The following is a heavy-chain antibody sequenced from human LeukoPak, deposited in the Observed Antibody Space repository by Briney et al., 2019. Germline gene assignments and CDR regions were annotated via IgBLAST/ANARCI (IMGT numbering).Heavy chain of an antibody. Sequence: SETLSLTCAVYGGSFSGYYWSWICQPPGKGLEWIGEINHSGSTNYNPSLKSRVTILVDTSKNQFSLKLSSVTAADTAVYYCAITYGDYSDYWGQGTLVTVSS. J-gene: IGHJ4*02. CDR3: AITYGDYSDY. CDR2: INHSGST. D-gene: IGHD4-17*01. CDR1: GGSFSGYY. V-gene: IGHV4-34*01.